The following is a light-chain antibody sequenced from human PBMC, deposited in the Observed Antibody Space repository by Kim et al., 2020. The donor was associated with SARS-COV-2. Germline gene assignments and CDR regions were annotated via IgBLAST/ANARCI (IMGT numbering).Light chain of an antibody. Sequence: SSELTQDPAVSVALGQTVRITCQGDSLRNYYASWYQQKPRQAPVVVIYGRNDRPSGIPDRFSGSNSGNTASLTITGAQAEDEANYYRNSRDSSGNHLVFGGGTQLTVL. CDR2: GRN. J-gene: IGLJ3*02. CDR1: SLRNYY. V-gene: IGLV3-19*01. CDR3: NSRDSSGNHLV.